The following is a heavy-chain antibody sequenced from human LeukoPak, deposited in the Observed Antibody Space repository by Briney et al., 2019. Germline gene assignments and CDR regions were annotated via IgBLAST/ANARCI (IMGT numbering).Heavy chain of an antibody. CDR3: AIIQLGG. CDR1: GFTFSSYA. D-gene: IGHD7-27*01. V-gene: IGHV3-23*01. Sequence: VQPGGSLRLSCAASGFTFSSYAISWVRQAPGKGLEWVSVVSGNGFSTFYADSVKGRFTISRENAKNMLYLQMNSLRPEDTALYYCAIIQLGGWGQGTLVTVSS. J-gene: IGHJ4*02. CDR2: VSGNGFST.